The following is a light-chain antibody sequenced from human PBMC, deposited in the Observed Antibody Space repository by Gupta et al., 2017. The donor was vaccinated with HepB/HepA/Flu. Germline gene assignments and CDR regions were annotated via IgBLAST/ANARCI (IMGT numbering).Light chain of an antibody. CDR3: QHYNNWPWP. V-gene: IGKV3-15*01. Sequence: EIVITLPPATVSVSPGERATLSCRASQSIRGKFAWYQQKPGQPPRLLVYGASTRATGVPARFSGSGFGTEFTLTISGRQSEDFAVYYCQHYNNWPWPFGQGTKLEIK. J-gene: IGKJ1*01. CDR1: QSIRGK. CDR2: GAS.